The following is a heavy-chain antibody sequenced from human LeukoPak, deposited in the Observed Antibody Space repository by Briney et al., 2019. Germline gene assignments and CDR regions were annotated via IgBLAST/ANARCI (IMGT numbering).Heavy chain of an antibody. D-gene: IGHD3-3*01. J-gene: IGHJ5*02. CDR2: MNPNSGNT. V-gene: IGHV1-8*01. Sequence: ASVKVSCKASGYTFTSYDINWVRQATGQGLEWMGWMNPNSGNTGYAQKFRGRVTMTRNTSISTAYMELSSLRSEDTAVYYCARVPGFNYDFWSGYWGFDPWGQGTLVTVSS. CDR1: GYTFTSYD. CDR3: ARVPGFNYDFWSGYWGFDP.